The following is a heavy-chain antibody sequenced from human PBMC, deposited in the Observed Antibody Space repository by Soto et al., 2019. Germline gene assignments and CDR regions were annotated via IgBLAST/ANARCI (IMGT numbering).Heavy chain of an antibody. CDR2: INHSGST. Sequence: SETLSLPCAVSGGSFSGYYWSWIRQPPGKGLEWIGEINHSGSTNYNPSLKSRVTISVDTSKNQFSLKLSSVNAADTAVYYCARQGTCGGDCYGSDYYYGMDVWGQGTTVTVSS. J-gene: IGHJ6*02. CDR1: GGSFSGYY. V-gene: IGHV4-34*01. D-gene: IGHD2-21*02. CDR3: ARQGTCGGDCYGSDYYYGMDV.